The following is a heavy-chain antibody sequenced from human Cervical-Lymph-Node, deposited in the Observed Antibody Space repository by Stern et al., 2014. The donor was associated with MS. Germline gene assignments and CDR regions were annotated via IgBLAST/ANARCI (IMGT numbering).Heavy chain of an antibody. J-gene: IGHJ4*02. CDR1: GFTFSTYG. V-gene: IGHV3-30*18. CDR2: KSYDGKNE. D-gene: IGHD6-19*01. Sequence: QVQLVQSGGGVVQPGRSLRISCAGSGFTFSTYGMHWVRQAPGKGLEWVALKSYDGKNEEYVDSVKGRFTISRDNSKNTLYLQMNSLRAEDTAVYYCAKDRGSGWSLDYWGQGTLVTVS. CDR3: AKDRGSGWSLDY.